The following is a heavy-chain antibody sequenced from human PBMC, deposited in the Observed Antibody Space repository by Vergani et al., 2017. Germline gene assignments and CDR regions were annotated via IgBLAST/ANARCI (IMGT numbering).Heavy chain of an antibody. J-gene: IGHJ4*02. Sequence: QVQLQESGPGLVKPSETLSLTCTVSGGSISSYYWSWIRQPPGKGLEWIGYIYYSGSTNYNPPLKSRVTISVDTSKNQFSLKLSSVTAADTAVYYCAREGRRLFGRPSGYFDYWGQGTLVTVSS. CDR2: IYYSGST. D-gene: IGHD3-10*01. CDR1: GGSISSYY. CDR3: AREGRRLFGRPSGYFDY. V-gene: IGHV4-59*01.